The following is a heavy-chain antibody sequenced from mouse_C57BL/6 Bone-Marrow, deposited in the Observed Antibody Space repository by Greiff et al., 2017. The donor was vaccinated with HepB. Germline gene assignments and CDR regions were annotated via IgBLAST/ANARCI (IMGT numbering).Heavy chain of an antibody. J-gene: IGHJ4*01. CDR2: IHPNSGST. D-gene: IGHD2-2*01. V-gene: IGHV1-64*01. CDR3: ARAVYYGYEYYAMDY. Sequence: VQLQQPGAELVKPGASVKLSCKASGYTFTSYWMHWVKQRPGQGLEWIEMIHPNSGSTNYNEKFKSKATLTVDKSSSTAYMQLSSLTSEDSAVYYCARAVYYGYEYYAMDYWGQGTSVTVSA. CDR1: GYTFTSYW.